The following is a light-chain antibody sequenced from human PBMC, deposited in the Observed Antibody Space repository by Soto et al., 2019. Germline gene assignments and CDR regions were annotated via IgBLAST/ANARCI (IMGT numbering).Light chain of an antibody. Sequence: DLQMTQSPSSVSASVGDRVTITCRASQSISSYLDWYQQKPGKAPKLLIYAASSLQSGVPSRFSGSGSGTDFTLTISSLQPEDFATYYCQQANSFPLTFGRGTKVEIK. V-gene: IGKV1-12*01. CDR2: AAS. CDR1: QSISSY. CDR3: QQANSFPLT. J-gene: IGKJ4*01.